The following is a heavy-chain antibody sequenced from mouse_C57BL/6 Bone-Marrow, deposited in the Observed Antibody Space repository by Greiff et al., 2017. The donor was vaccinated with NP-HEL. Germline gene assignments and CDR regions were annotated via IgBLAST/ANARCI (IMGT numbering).Heavy chain of an antibody. J-gene: IGHJ3*01. CDR2: IWGGGST. V-gene: IGHV2-9*01. CDR1: GFSLTSYG. Sequence: VQVVESGPGLVAPSQSLSITCTVSGFSLTSYGVDWVRQPPGKGLEWLGVIWGGGSTNYNSAPMSRLSISKDNSKSQVFVKMNRLQTDDTAMYYCAKQEKGNTPWFAYWGQGTLVTVSA. CDR3: AKQEKGNTPWFAY.